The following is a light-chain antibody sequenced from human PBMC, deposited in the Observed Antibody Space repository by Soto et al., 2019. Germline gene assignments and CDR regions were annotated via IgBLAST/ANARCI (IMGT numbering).Light chain of an antibody. V-gene: IGLV1-47*01. CDR2: RNN. J-gene: IGLJ3*02. CDR3: ATWHDGLWV. CDR1: RSNIGRNY. Sequence: QSVLTQPPSASGTPGQRVSISCSGSRSNIGRNYVYWYQQLPGTAPKLLIQRNNERPSGVPDRFSGSKSGTSVSLAISGLRSEDEADFYCATWHDGLWVFGGGTKLTVL.